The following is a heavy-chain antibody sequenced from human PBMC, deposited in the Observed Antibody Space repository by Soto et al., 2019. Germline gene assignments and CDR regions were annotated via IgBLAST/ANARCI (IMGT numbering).Heavy chain of an antibody. V-gene: IGHV4-39*01. CDR3: AKQGSCIAAAGICGNWFDP. Sequence: SETLSLTCTVSGGSISSSSYYWGWIRQPPGKGLEWIGSIYYSGSTYYNPSLKSRVTISVDTSKNQFSLKLSSVTAADTAVYYCAKQGSCIAAAGICGNWFDPWGQGTLVTVSS. D-gene: IGHD6-13*01. CDR1: GGSISSSSYY. J-gene: IGHJ5*02. CDR2: IYYSGST.